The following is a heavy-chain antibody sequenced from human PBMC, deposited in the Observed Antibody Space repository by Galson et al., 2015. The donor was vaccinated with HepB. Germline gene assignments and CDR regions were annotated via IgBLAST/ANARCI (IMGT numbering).Heavy chain of an antibody. CDR1: GYTFTGYY. V-gene: IGHV1-2*02. D-gene: IGHD3-10*01. CDR3: ARDAAMVRGTDAFDI. CDR2: INPNSAGT. Sequence: SGYTFTGYYMHWVRQAPGQGLEWMGWINPNSAGTNYAQKFQGRVTMTRDTSISTAYMELSRLRSDDTAVYYCARDAAMVRGTDAFDIWGQGTMVTVSS. J-gene: IGHJ3*02.